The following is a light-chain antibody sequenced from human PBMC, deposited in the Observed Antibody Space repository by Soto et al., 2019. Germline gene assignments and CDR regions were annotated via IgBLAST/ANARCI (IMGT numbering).Light chain of an antibody. Sequence: EIVMTQSPATLSVSPGERATLSCRASQSVSSNLAWYQQKPGQAPRLLISGASTRATGFPARFSGSGSGTEFTLTISSLQSEDFAVYFCQQYNNWPPITFGQGTRLEIK. CDR1: QSVSSN. J-gene: IGKJ5*01. CDR3: QQYNNWPPIT. CDR2: GAS. V-gene: IGKV3-15*01.